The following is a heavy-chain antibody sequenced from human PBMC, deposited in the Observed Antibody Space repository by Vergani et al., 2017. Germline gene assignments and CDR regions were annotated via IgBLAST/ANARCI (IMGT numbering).Heavy chain of an antibody. V-gene: IGHV3-30*02. CDR3: ANEGSSIRIWGWLDH. D-gene: IGHD3-3*01. CDR2: IQYDGSDN. CDR1: GFSVSNSG. Sequence: QVQLVESGGGVVQPGGSLRLSCVASGFSVSNSGMHWVRQTPGKGLEWVAFIQYDGSDNFYADFVQGRFTIFRDNSKNALYLQMRSLRFDDTAVYYCANEGSSIRIWGWLDHWGQGALVTVSS. J-gene: IGHJ4*02.